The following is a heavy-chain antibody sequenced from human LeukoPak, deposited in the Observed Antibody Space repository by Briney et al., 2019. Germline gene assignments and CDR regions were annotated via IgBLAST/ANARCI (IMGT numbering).Heavy chain of an antibody. D-gene: IGHD3-10*01. CDR1: GGSISSYH. Sequence: SETLSLTCTVSGGSISSYHWSWIRQPPGKGLEWIGYIYYSGSTNHNPSLKSRVTISADTSKNQFSLKLSSVTAADTAVYYCARAYYYGSGSYAFDIWGQGTMVTVSS. V-gene: IGHV4-59*01. J-gene: IGHJ3*02. CDR2: IYYSGST. CDR3: ARAYYYGSGSYAFDI.